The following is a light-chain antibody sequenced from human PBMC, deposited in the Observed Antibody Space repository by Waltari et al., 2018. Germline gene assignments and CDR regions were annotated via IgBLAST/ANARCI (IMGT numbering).Light chain of an antibody. V-gene: IGKV2-28*01. J-gene: IGKJ1*01. CDR2: LGS. CDR1: QSLLHSNGYTY. CDR3: MQGLQTPRRT. Sequence: DTVMTQSPLSLPVTPGEPASISCRSSQSLLHSNGYTYLDWYVQKPGHSPQLLIYLGSNRASGVPDRFSGSGSGTDFTLEISRVEAEDVGVYYCMQGLQTPRRTFGQGTKVEIK.